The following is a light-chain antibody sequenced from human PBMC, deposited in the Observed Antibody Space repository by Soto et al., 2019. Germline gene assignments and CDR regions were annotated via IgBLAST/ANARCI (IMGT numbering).Light chain of an antibody. V-gene: IGKV1-12*01. J-gene: IGKJ5*01. Sequence: DIQMTQSPSFVSASVGDRVTVTCRASQGISSWLAWYQQKPGKAPKLLIYTTSTLESGVPSRFIGSGSGTHFTLTISNLQPEDIATYYCQQANAFPITFGQGTRLEIK. CDR2: TTS. CDR3: QQANAFPIT. CDR1: QGISSW.